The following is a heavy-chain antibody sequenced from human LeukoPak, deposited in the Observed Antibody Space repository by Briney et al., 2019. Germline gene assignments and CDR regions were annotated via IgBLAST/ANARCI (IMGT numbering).Heavy chain of an antibody. CDR2: ISGSGGST. Sequence: GGSLRLSCAASGFTFSSYAMSWVRQAPGKGLEWVSAISGSGGSTYYADSVKGRFTISRDNSKNTLYLQMNSLRAEDTAVYYCAKGGDYDILAVYYYYFDYWGQGTLVTVSS. V-gene: IGHV3-23*01. CDR3: AKGGDYDILAVYYYYFDY. CDR1: GFTFSSYA. D-gene: IGHD3-9*01. J-gene: IGHJ4*02.